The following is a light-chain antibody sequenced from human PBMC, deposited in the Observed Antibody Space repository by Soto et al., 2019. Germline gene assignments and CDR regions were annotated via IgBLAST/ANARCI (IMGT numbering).Light chain of an antibody. V-gene: IGKV1-5*03. CDR1: QSISSW. CDR2: EAS. Sequence: DIQMTQSPSTLSASVGDRVTITCRASQSISSWLAWYQQKPGKAPKLLIYEASSSENGVPPRFSGSGFGTEFTLTISSLQPEDSATYYCQYYKKHSTFGQGARLEIK. J-gene: IGKJ1*01. CDR3: QYYKKHST.